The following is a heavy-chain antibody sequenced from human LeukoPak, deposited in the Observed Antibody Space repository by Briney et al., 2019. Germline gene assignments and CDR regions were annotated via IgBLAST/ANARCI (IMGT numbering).Heavy chain of an antibody. V-gene: IGHV3-53*01. J-gene: IGHJ4*02. Sequence: GGSLRLSCAASGFSLSSYAMSWVRQAPGKGLEWVSVIYSGGSTHYADSVKGRFTISRDNSKNTLYLQMNSLRAEDTAVYYCALGGWFGEFPLDYWGQGTLVTVSS. CDR3: ALGGWFGEFPLDY. D-gene: IGHD3-10*01. CDR2: IYSGGST. CDR1: GFSLSSYA.